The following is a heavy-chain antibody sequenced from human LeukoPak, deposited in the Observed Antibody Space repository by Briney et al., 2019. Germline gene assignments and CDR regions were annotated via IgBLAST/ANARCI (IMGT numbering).Heavy chain of an antibody. J-gene: IGHJ5*01. CDR2: ISSSSSYI. Sequence: GGSLRLSCAASGFTFSSYSMNWVRQAPGKGLEWVSSISSSSSYIYYADSVKGRFTISRDNAKNSLYLQMNSLRSEDTAVYYCASHYYDSSGYYYGNWFDSWGQGTLVTVSS. D-gene: IGHD3-22*01. V-gene: IGHV3-21*04. CDR1: GFTFSSYS. CDR3: ASHYYDSSGYYYGNWFDS.